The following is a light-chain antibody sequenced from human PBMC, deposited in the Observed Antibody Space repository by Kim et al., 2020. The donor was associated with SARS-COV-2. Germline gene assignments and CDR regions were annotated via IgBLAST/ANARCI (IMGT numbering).Light chain of an antibody. CDR3: LLSYRGIRV. Sequence: PGRRGTLTCSPSTGAVTSIHYPVWIQQKPGQAPRTLIYDKSSQHSWPPARFTGSLSGGKAALTLSGAQPENEADYYCLLSYRGIRVFGGETQLSVL. V-gene: IGLV7-46*01. CDR2: DKS. CDR1: TGAVTSIHY. J-gene: IGLJ3*02.